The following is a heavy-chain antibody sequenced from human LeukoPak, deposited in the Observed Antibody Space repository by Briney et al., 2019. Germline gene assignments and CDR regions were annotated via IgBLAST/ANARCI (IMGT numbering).Heavy chain of an antibody. CDR1: VFTFSTYG. CDR3: AKDGYSSGWRHDY. J-gene: IGHJ4*02. D-gene: IGHD6-19*01. Sequence: GGSLRLSCAASVFTFSTYGMHWVRQAPGKGLEWVAFISYDGNEEYYTDSVKGRFTVSRDNSKNTLYLQMNSLRAEDTAVYYCAKDGYSSGWRHDYWGQGTLVTVSS. V-gene: IGHV3-30*18. CDR2: ISYDGNEE.